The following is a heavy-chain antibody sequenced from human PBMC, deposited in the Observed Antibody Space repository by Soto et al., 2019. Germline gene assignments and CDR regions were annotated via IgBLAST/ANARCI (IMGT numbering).Heavy chain of an antibody. CDR1: GGSTSSDNY. CDR3: AREGGEASDGLYYFDS. D-gene: IGHD3-16*01. Sequence: SETLSLTCTVSGGSTSSDNYWSWIRQPPGKGLEWIGHIYYSGNTDYNPSLKSRLAISIDTSKNQFSLKLSSVTAADTAVYFCAREGGEASDGLYYFDSWGQGSLVTVSS. CDR2: IYYSGNT. J-gene: IGHJ4*02. V-gene: IGHV4-30-4*01.